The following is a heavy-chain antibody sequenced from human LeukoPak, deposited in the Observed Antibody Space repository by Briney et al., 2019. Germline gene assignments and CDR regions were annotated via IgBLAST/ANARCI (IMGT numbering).Heavy chain of an antibody. CDR1: GGSLSSYY. V-gene: IGHV4-59*08. CDR3: ARRYRLGRGGDALDL. CDR2: IYSSGNT. D-gene: IGHD3-16*02. Sequence: SETRSLTCTVSGGSLSSYYWTWIRQPPGKELEWIGYIYSSGNTNYNPSLKGRVTISLDTSKNQFSLRLMSVTAADRAMYYCARRYRLGRGGDALDLWGQGTMVTVSS. J-gene: IGHJ3*01.